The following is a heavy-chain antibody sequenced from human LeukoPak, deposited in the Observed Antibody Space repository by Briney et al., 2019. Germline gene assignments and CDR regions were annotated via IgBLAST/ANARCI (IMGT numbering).Heavy chain of an antibody. CDR2: IKQDGSEK. Sequence: PGGSLRLSCAASGFTFSSYWMSWVRQAPGKGLEWVANIKQDGSEKYYVDSMKGRFTISRDNAKNSLYLQMNSLRAEDTAVYYCATYSSLNRREFQYWGQGTLLTVSS. V-gene: IGHV3-7*01. D-gene: IGHD3-22*01. CDR3: ATYSSLNRREFQY. CDR1: GFTFSSYW. J-gene: IGHJ1*01.